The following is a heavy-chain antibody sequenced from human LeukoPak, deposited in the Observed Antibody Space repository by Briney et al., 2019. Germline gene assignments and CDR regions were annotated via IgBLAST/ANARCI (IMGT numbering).Heavy chain of an antibody. Sequence: GGSLRLSCAASGFTFSSYEMNWVRQAPGKGLEWVSYISSSGSTIYYADSVKGRFSISRDNSKNTLYLQMNSLRVDDTAVYYCARDRASTYYFDYWGQGTLVTVSS. CDR2: ISSSGSTI. J-gene: IGHJ4*02. CDR1: GFTFSSYE. CDR3: ARDRASTYYFDY. V-gene: IGHV3-48*03.